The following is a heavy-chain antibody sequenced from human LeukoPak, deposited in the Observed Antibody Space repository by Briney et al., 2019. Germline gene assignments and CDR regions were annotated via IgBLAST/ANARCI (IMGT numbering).Heavy chain of an antibody. CDR1: GFTVSSNY. V-gene: IGHV3-53*01. J-gene: IGHJ4*02. Sequence: GGSLRLSCAASGFTVSSNYMSWVRQAPGKGLEWVSFIYSGGSTYYADSVKGRFTISRDNSKNTLYLQMNSLRAEDTAVYYCAGGRDGYKNDYWGQGTLVTVSS. CDR2: IYSGGST. CDR3: AGGRDGYKNDY. D-gene: IGHD5-24*01.